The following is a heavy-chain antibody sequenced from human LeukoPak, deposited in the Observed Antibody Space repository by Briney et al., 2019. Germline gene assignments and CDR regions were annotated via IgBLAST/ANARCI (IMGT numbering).Heavy chain of an antibody. CDR2: INHSGST. Sequence: SETLSLTCAVYGGSFSGYYWSWIRQPPGKGLEWIGEINHSGSTNYNPSLKSRVTISVDTSKNQFSLKLSSVIAADTAVYYCARGSMIGYCTNGVCYRNYYYMDVWGKGTTVTVSS. CDR1: GGSFSGYY. CDR3: ARGSMIGYCTNGVCYRNYYYMDV. D-gene: IGHD2-8*01. V-gene: IGHV4-34*01. J-gene: IGHJ6*03.